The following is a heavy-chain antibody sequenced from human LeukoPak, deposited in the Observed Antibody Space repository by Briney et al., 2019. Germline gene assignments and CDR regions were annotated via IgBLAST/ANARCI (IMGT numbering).Heavy chain of an antibody. V-gene: IGHV4-59*08. Sequence: SETLSLTCTVSGSSISSYYWSWIRQPPGKGQEWIGYIYSTGSTNYNPSLKSQVTISVDTSKNHFSLKLRSVTAADTAVYYCVKHRYIQDYFDLWGRGILVSVSS. CDR2: IYSTGST. J-gene: IGHJ2*01. D-gene: IGHD5-18*01. CDR3: VKHRYIQDYFDL. CDR1: GSSISSYY.